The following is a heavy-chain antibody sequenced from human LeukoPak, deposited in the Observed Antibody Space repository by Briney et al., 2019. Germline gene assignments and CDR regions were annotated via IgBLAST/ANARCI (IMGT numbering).Heavy chain of an antibody. D-gene: IGHD2-15*01. Sequence: ASVKVSCKASGYTFTSYYMHWVRQAPGQGLEWMGIINPSGGSTSYAQKFQGRVTMTRDTSTSTVYMELSSLRSEDTAVYYCARDPGYCSGGSCYSKSFDYWGQGTLVTVSS. CDR1: GYTFTSYY. V-gene: IGHV1-46*01. J-gene: IGHJ4*02. CDR2: INPSGGST. CDR3: ARDPGYCSGGSCYSKSFDY.